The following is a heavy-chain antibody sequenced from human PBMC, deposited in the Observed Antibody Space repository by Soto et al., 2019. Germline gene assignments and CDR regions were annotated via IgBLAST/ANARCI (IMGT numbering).Heavy chain of an antibody. D-gene: IGHD3-22*01. CDR2: ISPYNGDT. J-gene: IGHJ4*02. CDR3: ARARADYYDSSGYPLGY. CDR1: GYTFTSYD. Sequence: ASVKVSCKASGYTFTSYDINWVRQAPGQGLEWMGWISPYNGDTNYAQNLQGRVTMTTDTSTTTAYMELRSLRAEDTAVYYCARARADYYDSSGYPLGYWGQGTLVTVSS. V-gene: IGHV1-18*01.